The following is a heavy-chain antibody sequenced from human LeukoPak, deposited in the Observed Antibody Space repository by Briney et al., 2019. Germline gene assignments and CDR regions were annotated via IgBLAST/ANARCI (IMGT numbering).Heavy chain of an antibody. CDR1: GDSISTSSYY. J-gene: IGHJ5*02. Sequence: PSETLSLTCSVSGDSISTSSYYWGRIRQPPGKGLEWIGTIYYSGSTYYNPSLTSRVTISVDTSKNQFSLKLSSVTAADTAVYYCARLKPIGNWLDPWGQGTLVTVSS. CDR2: IYYSGST. D-gene: IGHD1-14*01. V-gene: IGHV4-39*07. CDR3: ARLKPIGNWLDP.